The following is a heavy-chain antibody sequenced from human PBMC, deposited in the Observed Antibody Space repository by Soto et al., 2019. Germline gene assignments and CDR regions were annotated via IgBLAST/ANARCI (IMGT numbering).Heavy chain of an antibody. CDR2: IIPIVETP. D-gene: IGHD3-22*01. Sequence: SVKVSCKASGGTFNSYDINWVRQSPGQGLEWMGGIIPIVETPKYAQKFQGRVTITADESTNTVYMELSSLRSEDTAMYYCARLSRPNYYDTSGFFKDNWFDPWGQGTLVTVSS. CDR3: ARLSRPNYYDTSGFFKDNWFDP. CDR1: GGTFNSYD. V-gene: IGHV1-69*13. J-gene: IGHJ5*02.